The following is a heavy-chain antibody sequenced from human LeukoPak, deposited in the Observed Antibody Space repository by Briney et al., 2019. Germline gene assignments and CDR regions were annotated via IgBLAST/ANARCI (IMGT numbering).Heavy chain of an antibody. CDR1: GYSFTSYW. CDR2: IHPGDSDT. J-gene: IGHJ4*02. Sequence: GESLKISCKGSGYSFTSYWIGWVRQMPGKGLEWMGIIHPGDSDTRYSPSFQGQVTISADKSISTAYLQWSSLKASDTAMYYCARPVGATVTTWYYFDYWGQGTLVTVSS. V-gene: IGHV5-51*01. CDR3: ARPVGATVTTWYYFDY. D-gene: IGHD4-17*01.